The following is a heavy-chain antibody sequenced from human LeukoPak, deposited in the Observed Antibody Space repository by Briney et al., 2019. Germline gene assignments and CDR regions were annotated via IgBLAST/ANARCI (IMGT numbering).Heavy chain of an antibody. V-gene: IGHV4-4*02. CDR3: ARAGYGSGRYYSDY. CDR2: IYHSGST. D-gene: IGHD3-10*01. J-gene: IGHJ4*02. Sequence: SETLPLTCAVSGGSISSSNWWSWVRQPPGKGLEWIGEIYHSGSTNYNPSLKSRVTISVDKSKNQFSLKLSSVTAADTAVYYCARAGYGSGRYYSDYWGQGTMVTVSS. CDR1: GGSISSSNW.